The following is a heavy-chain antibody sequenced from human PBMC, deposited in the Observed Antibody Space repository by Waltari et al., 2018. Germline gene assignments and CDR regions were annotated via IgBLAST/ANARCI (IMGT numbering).Heavy chain of an antibody. CDR1: GFPFSSYG. D-gene: IGHD3-16*01. CDR3: AKGQAGGN. Sequence: QVQLVESGGGVVQPGRSLRLSCAASGFPFSSYGMHWVRQAPGKGLEWVAVISYDGSNKYYADSVKGRFTISRDNSKNTLYLQMNSLRAEDTAVYYCAKGQAGGNWGQGTLVTVSS. CDR2: ISYDGSNK. J-gene: IGHJ4*02. V-gene: IGHV3-30*18.